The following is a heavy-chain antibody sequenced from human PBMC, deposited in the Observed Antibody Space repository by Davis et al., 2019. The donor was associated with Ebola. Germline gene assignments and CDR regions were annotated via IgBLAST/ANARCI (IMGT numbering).Heavy chain of an antibody. CDR1: EFTFEDYG. CDR2: ISSYGGST. V-gene: IGHV3-20*04. J-gene: IGHJ4*02. CDR3: AKDTGLVGATPFDY. D-gene: IGHD1-26*01. Sequence: GGSLRLSCAASEFTFEDYGMSWVRQSPGKGLEWISGISSYGGSTGYADSVKGRFTISRDNAKNSLYLQMNSLRAEDTALYYCAKDTGLVGATPFDYWGQGTLVTVSS.